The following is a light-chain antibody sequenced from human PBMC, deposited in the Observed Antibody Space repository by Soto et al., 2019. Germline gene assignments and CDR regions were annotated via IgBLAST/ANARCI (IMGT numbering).Light chain of an antibody. Sequence: QSALAQPRSVSGSPGQSVTISCTGTSSDVGGYNYVSWYQQYPGKGPKLIIYDATKRPSGVPDRFSGSKSGSTASLTISGLQAEDEADYYCCSYAGSYVFGTGNKVTVL. CDR1: SSDVGGYNY. J-gene: IGLJ1*01. CDR2: DAT. V-gene: IGLV2-11*01. CDR3: CSYAGSYV.